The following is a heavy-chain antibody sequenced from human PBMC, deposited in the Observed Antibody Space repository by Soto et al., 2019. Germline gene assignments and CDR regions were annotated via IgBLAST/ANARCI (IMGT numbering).Heavy chain of an antibody. V-gene: IGHV1-18*01. D-gene: IGHD6-6*01. CDR2: ISAYNGNT. CDR1: GYTFTSYG. J-gene: IGHJ4*02. Sequence: QVQLVQSGAEVKKPGASVKVSCKASGYTFTSYGISWVRQAPGQGLAWMGWISAYNGNTNYAQKLQGRVTMTTDTSTSTADMELMSLRSDDTSVYYCAIDPSPAARPDYWGQGTLVTVSS. CDR3: AIDPSPAARPDY.